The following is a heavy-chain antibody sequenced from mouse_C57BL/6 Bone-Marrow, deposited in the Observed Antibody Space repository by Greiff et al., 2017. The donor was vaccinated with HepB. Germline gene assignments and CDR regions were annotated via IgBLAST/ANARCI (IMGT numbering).Heavy chain of an antibody. CDR3: ARRYSKAWFAY. Sequence: QVQLKESGAELVKPGASVKLSCKASGYTFTSYWMQWVKQRPGQGLEWIGEIDPSDSYTNYNQKFKGKATLTVDTSSSTAYMQLSSLTSEDSAVYYCARRYSKAWFAYWGQGTLVTVSA. CDR1: GYTFTSYW. V-gene: IGHV1-50*01. CDR2: IDPSDSYT. D-gene: IGHD2-5*01. J-gene: IGHJ3*01.